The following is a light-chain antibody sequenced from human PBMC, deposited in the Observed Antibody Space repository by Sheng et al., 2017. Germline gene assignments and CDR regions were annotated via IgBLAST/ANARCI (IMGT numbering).Light chain of an antibody. CDR1: QGISSY. V-gene: IGKV1-27*01. CDR3: QRYDGVPRT. Sequence: DIQMTQSPSSLSASVGDRVTITCRASQGISSYLAWYQQEPGKVPKLLIYAASTLQSGAPSRFSGSGSGTDFTLTISSLQPEDVATYFCQRYDGVPRTFGQGTKVEIK. CDR2: AAS. J-gene: IGKJ1*01.